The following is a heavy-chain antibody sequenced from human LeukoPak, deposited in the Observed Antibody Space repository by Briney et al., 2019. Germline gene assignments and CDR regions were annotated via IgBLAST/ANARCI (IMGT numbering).Heavy chain of an antibody. V-gene: IGHV4-39*07. CDR3: ARGPSSSGYYYGMDV. CDR1: GGSISSSSYY. Sequence: SETLSLTCTASGGSISSSSYYWGWIRQPPGKGLEWIGSIYYSGSTYYNPSLKSRVTISVDTSKNQFSLKLSSVTAADTAVYCCARGPSSSGYYYGMDVWGQGTTVTVSS. D-gene: IGHD6-13*01. CDR2: IYYSGST. J-gene: IGHJ6*02.